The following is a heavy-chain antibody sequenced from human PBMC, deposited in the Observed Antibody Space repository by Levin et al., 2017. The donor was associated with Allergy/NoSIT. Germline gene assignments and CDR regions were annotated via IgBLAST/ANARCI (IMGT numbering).Heavy chain of an antibody. CDR1: GFTFSSYA. D-gene: IGHD6-19*01. Sequence: GGSLRLSCAASGFTFSSYAMSWVRQAPGKGLEWVSAISGSGGSTYYADSVKGRFTISRDNSKNTLYLQMNSLRAEDTAVYYCAKHFRVAVAGRLTDAFDIWGQGTMVTVSS. J-gene: IGHJ3*02. CDR2: ISGSGGST. CDR3: AKHFRVAVAGRLTDAFDI. V-gene: IGHV3-23*01.